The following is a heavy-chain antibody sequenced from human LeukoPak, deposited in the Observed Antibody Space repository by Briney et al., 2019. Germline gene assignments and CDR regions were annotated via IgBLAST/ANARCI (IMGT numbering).Heavy chain of an antibody. CDR3: ARGRWLQARGPSFDY. CDR2: IRYDGSNK. J-gene: IGHJ4*02. V-gene: IGHV3-30*02. D-gene: IGHD5-24*01. CDR1: GFTFSSYG. Sequence: GGSLRLSCAASGFTFSSYGMHWVRQAPGKGLEWVAFIRYDGSNKYYADSVKGRFTISRDNSKNTLYLQMNSLRAEDTAVYYCARGRWLQARGPSFDYWGQGTLVTVSS.